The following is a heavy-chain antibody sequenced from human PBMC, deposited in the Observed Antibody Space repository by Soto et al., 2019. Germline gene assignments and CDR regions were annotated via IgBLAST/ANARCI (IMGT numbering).Heavy chain of an antibody. J-gene: IGHJ4*02. Sequence: DVQLVESGGGLVRPGGSLRLSCAASGFTFSSYWMHWVRQVPGKGLVWVSRINEYGSVINYVDSVKGRFTIFRDNSKNTLYLEMNSRRAEDAAVYYCTRDIGGRGAYWGQGTLVTVSS. CDR3: TRDIGGRGAY. V-gene: IGHV3-74*01. CDR2: INEYGSVI. CDR1: GFTFSSYW. D-gene: IGHD3-16*01.